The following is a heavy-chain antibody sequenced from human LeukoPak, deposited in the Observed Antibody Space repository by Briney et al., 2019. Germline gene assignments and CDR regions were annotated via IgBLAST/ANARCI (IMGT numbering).Heavy chain of an antibody. CDR3: ARGVVPAAIPRAFDP. D-gene: IGHD2-2*02. Sequence: ASVKASCKASGGTFSGYTISRVRQAPGQGLEWMGRIIPILGIANYAQKFQGRVTITADKSTSTAYMELSSLRSEDTAVYYCARGVVPAAIPRAFDPWGQGTLVTVSS. CDR1: GGTFSGYT. CDR2: IIPILGIA. J-gene: IGHJ5*02. V-gene: IGHV1-69*02.